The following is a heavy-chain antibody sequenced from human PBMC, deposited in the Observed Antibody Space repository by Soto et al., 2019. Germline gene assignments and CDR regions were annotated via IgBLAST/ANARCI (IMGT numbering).Heavy chain of an antibody. CDR3: AKQIAVAGTVIDY. D-gene: IGHD6-19*01. CDR1: GFTFSSYG. V-gene: IGHV3-30*18. J-gene: IGHJ4*02. CDR2: ISYDGSNK. Sequence: PGGSLRLSCAASGFTFSSYGMHWVRQAPGKGLEWVAVISYDGSNKYYADSVKGRFTISRDNSKNTLYLQMNSLRAEDTAVYYCAKQIAVAGTVIDYWGQGTLVTVPQ.